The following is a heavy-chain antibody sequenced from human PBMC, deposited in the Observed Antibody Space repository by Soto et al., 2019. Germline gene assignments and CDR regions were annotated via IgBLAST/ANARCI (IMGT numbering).Heavy chain of an antibody. D-gene: IGHD6-13*01. CDR2: ISYDASNK. CDR3: ARGYSSSSAAFDY. V-gene: IGHV3-30-3*01. J-gene: IGHJ4*02. Sequence: QVQLVESGGGVVQPGRSLRLSCAAAGFTFRSYAMHWVRQAPGKGPEWVAIISYDASNKYYADSVKGRFTISRDNSKNTLYLQMNSLRAEATAVYYCARGYSSSSAAFDYWGQGTLVTVSS. CDR1: GFTFRSYA.